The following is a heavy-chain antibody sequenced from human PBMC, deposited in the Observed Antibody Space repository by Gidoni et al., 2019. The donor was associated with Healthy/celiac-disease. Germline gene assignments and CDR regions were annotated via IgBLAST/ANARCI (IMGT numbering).Heavy chain of an antibody. CDR2: ISYDGSNK. CDR3: AKPIMGLHLGELSFFDY. V-gene: IGHV3-30*18. J-gene: IGHJ4*02. CDR1: GFTFRSYG. D-gene: IGHD3-16*02. Sequence: QVQLVESGGGVVQPGRSLRLSCAASGFTFRSYGMHWVRQAPGKGLEWVAVISYDGSNKDYADSVKGRFTISRDNSKNTLYLQMNSLRAEDTAVYYCAKPIMGLHLGELSFFDYWGQGTLVTVSS.